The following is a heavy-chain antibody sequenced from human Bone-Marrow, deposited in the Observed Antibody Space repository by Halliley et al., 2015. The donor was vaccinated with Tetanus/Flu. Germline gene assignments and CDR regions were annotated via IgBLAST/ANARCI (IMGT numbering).Heavy chain of an antibody. J-gene: IGHJ4*02. V-gene: IGHV4-61*03. Sequence: EWVGYIFYSISTNYNPSLKRRVTISVDTSKNHFSLKLTSVTTADTAVYYCARADYAANLYFDYWGQGTLVTVSS. CDR3: ARADYAANLYFDY. D-gene: IGHD4-17*01. CDR2: IFYSIST.